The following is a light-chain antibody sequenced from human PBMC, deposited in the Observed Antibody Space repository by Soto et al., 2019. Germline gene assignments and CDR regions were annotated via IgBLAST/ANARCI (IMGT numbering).Light chain of an antibody. CDR2: AAS. CDR1: QSISNNH. J-gene: IGKJ5*01. CDR3: QQYGSSSIT. Sequence: EIVLTQSPGTLSLTPADRPTLSCRASQSISNNHLAWYQQKPGQAPRLLIYAASSRATGIPVRFSGSGSGTDFTLTISRLEPEDFAVYYCQQYGSSSITFGQGTRLDIK. V-gene: IGKV3-20*01.